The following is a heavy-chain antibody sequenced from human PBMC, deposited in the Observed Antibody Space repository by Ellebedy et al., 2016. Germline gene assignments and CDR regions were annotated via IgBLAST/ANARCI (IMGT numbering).Heavy chain of an antibody. Sequence: GGSLRLXXAASGFTLNNYWMSWVRQAPGKGLEWVANIKQDGSEIYYVDSVKGRFTISRDNTKNSLYLQMNSLRGEDTAVYYCVRDGTGGWYFDHWGQGTQVTVSS. CDR2: IKQDGSEI. CDR3: VRDGTGGWYFDH. CDR1: GFTLNNYW. D-gene: IGHD6-19*01. V-gene: IGHV3-7*01. J-gene: IGHJ4*02.